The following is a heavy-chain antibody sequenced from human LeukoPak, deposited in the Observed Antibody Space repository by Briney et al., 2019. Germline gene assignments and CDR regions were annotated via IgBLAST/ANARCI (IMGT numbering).Heavy chain of an antibody. CDR3: ARVASPFGVVISNWFDP. J-gene: IGHJ5*02. CDR1: GFTFDDYA. D-gene: IGHD3-3*01. Sequence: PGGSLRLSCAASGFTFDDYAMHWVRQAPGKGLEWVSGISWNSGSIGYADSVKGRFTISRDNAKNSLYLQMNSLRAEDTAVYYCARVASPFGVVISNWFDPWGQGTLVTVPS. V-gene: IGHV3-9*01. CDR2: ISWNSGSI.